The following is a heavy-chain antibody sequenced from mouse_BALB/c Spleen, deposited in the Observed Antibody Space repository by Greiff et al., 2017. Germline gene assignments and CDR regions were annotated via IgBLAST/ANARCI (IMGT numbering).Heavy chain of an antibody. D-gene: IGHD3-1*01. CDR3: ARSAARATGAMDY. CDR2: ISYSGST. Sequence: EVQLQESGPSLVKPSQTLSLTCSVTGDSITSGYWNWIRKFPGNKLEYMGYISYSGSTYYNPSLKSRISITRDTSKNQYYLQLNSVTTEDTATYYCARSAARATGAMDYWGQGTSVTVSS. J-gene: IGHJ4*01. V-gene: IGHV3-8*02. CDR1: GDSITSGY.